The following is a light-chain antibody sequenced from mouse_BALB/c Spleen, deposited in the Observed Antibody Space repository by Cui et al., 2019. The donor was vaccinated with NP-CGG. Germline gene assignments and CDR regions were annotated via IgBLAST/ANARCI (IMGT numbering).Light chain of an antibody. CDR2: GTN. V-gene: IGLV1*01. J-gene: IGLJ1*01. Sequence: VVTQESSLTTSPGETVTLTCRSSIGAVTTSNYANWVQEKPDHLFTGLIGGTNNRAPGVHARFSGSLIGDKAALTITGAQTEDEAIYFCALWYSNHWVFGGGTRLTVL. CDR1: IGAVTTSNY. CDR3: ALWYSNHWV.